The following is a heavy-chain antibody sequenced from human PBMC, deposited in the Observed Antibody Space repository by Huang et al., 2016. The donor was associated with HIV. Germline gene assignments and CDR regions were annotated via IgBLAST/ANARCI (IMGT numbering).Heavy chain of an antibody. CDR2: VNHRGLP. Sequence: QVQLQQWGAGLLKPSGVLSLKCAVYGGSLSDYYWTWIRQSPGKGLEWIGEVNHRGLPTYNPSLRSRVTMSVDRSKNQFSLNLTSLTVADTAVYYCARPRMTATSSDSTWSFFDSWGQGTLVIVSS. CDR3: ARPRMTATSSDSTWSFFDS. CDR1: GGSLSDYY. V-gene: IGHV4-34*02. J-gene: IGHJ4*02. D-gene: IGHD2-21*02.